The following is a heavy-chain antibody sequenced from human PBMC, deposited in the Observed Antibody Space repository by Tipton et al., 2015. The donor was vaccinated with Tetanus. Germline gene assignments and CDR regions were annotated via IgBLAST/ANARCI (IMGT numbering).Heavy chain of an antibody. Sequence: SGFIFSSYGIHWVRQAPGKGLEWVAVSWYDGTDKYYADSVKGRFTISRDNSKNTLYLQMNSLRAEDTAVYYCAREADCSGGSCFSGDFDNWGQGTQVTVPS. CDR1: GFIFSSYG. CDR2: SWYDGTDK. J-gene: IGHJ4*02. D-gene: IGHD2-15*01. CDR3: AREADCSGGSCFSGDFDN. V-gene: IGHV3-33*01.